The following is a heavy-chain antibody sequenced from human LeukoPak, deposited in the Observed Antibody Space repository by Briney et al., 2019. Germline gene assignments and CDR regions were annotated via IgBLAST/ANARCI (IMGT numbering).Heavy chain of an antibody. Sequence: PGGSLRLSCAASGFTFRNYNMNWVPQAPGKGLEWVSSISSSSSYIYYADSVKGRFTISRDNTKNSLYLQMNSLRAEDTAVYYCARDSPYGTAGYWGQGTLVTVSS. CDR3: ARDSPYGTAGY. J-gene: IGHJ4*02. D-gene: IGHD2-8*02. CDR1: GFTFRNYN. CDR2: ISSSSSYI. V-gene: IGHV3-21*01.